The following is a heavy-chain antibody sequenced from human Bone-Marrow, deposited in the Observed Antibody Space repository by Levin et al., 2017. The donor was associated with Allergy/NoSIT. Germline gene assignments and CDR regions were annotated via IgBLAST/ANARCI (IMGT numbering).Heavy chain of an antibody. J-gene: IGHJ4*02. V-gene: IGHV4-59*08. D-gene: IGHD5-18*01. CDR1: GGSISTYY. Sequence: SETLSLTCTVSGGSISTYYWSWIRQPPGKGLEWIGYVYYSGSTNYNPSLKSRVTMSVDPSKNHFSLKLSSVTAADTALYYCARHAGPIHLWLMDYWGQGTLVTVSS. CDR3: ARHAGPIHLWLMDY. CDR2: VYYSGST.